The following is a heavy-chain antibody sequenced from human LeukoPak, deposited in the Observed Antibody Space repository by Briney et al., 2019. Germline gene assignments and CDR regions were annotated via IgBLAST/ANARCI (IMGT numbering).Heavy chain of an antibody. D-gene: IGHD3-10*01. V-gene: IGHV3-30*03. CDR2: TSYDGTNK. J-gene: IGHJ4*02. CDR1: RFTLSSYG. CDR3: ARGATYYSGSASYYHTY. Sequence: GGSLRLSCEASRFTLSSYGMHWVRQAPGKGLEWVAATSYDGTNKFYVASVEGRFTISRDIPKNTLFLHMNSLRDEDTGVYYCARGATYYSGSASYYHTYWGQGTLVTVSS.